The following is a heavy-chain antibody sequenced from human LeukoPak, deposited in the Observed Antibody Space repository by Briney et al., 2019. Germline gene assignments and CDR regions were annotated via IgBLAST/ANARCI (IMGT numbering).Heavy chain of an antibody. CDR2: INHSGST. D-gene: IGHD1-26*01. Sequence: PSETLSLTCAVYGGSFSGYYWSWIRQPPGKGLEWIGEINHSGSTNYNPSLKSRVTISVDTYKNQFSLKLSSVTAADTAVYYCARYSGSYEGDAFDIWGQGTMVTVSS. V-gene: IGHV4-34*01. CDR1: GGSFSGYY. J-gene: IGHJ3*02. CDR3: ARYSGSYEGDAFDI.